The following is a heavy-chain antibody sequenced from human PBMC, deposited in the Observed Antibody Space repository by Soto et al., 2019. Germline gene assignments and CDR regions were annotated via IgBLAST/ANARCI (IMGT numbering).Heavy chain of an antibody. J-gene: IGHJ3*01. Sequence: ASEKVSCKGCGSTFPSYDIIWVRKAPRQGLEGMGWMNPKNDNTASGPRFQGRVTLTRNTAITTAYMELTSLTPEDTAMYFFAISSGIACSYDFCGQATMVTGS. CDR2: MNPKNDNT. D-gene: IGHD6-13*01. CDR3: AISSGIACSYDF. V-gene: IGHV1-8*01. CDR1: GSTFPSYD.